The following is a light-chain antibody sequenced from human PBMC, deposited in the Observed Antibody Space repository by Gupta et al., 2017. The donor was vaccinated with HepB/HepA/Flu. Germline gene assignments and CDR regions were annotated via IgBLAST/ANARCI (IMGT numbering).Light chain of an antibody. V-gene: IGKV3-15*01. CDR2: GAS. CDR3: QQNNNWPYT. J-gene: IGKJ2*01. CDR1: QSINSN. Sequence: EVVMTQSPATLSVSPGGRATFSCRASQSINSNLAWYQQKPGQAPRLLIYGASTRATGFPAWFGGSGAGTEFTLISSSLHSEDSAVYYCQQNNNWPYTFGQGTKLEIK.